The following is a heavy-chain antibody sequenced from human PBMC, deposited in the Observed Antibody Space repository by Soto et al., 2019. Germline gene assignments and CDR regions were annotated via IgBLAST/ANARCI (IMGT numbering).Heavy chain of an antibody. CDR2: INAGNGNT. CDR3: ARGDGYYCFDY. J-gene: IGHJ4*02. V-gene: IGHV1-3*01. Sequence: QVQPVQSGAEVKKPGASVKVSCKASGYTFTSYAMHWVRQAPGQRLEWMGWINAGNGNTKYSQKFQGRVTITRDTAASTAYMELRSLRSEDTAVYYCARGDGYYCFDYWGQGTLVTVSS. D-gene: IGHD3-22*01. CDR1: GYTFTSYA.